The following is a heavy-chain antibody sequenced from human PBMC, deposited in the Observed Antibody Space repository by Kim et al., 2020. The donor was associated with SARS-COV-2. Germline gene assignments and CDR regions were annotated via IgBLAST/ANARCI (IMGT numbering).Heavy chain of an antibody. J-gene: IGHJ6*01. Sequence: GGSLRLSCVASGFTFDTYAMSWVRQAPGKGLEWVSVISGNGVNKFYADSVRGRLTVSRDNSKNTLYLQMNSLRDEDTALYYCAKVGVVDGYNYYYYYGM. CDR3: AKVGVVDGYNYYYYYGM. V-gene: IGHV3-23*01. CDR1: GFTFDTYA. CDR2: ISGNGVNK. D-gene: IGHD5-12*01.